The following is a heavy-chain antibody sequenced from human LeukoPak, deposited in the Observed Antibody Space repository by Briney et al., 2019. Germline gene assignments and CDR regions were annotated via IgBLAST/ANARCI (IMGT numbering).Heavy chain of an antibody. Sequence: PSETLSLTCTVSGGSISSYYWSWIRQPAGKGLEWIGRIYTSGGTNYNPSLKSRVTMSIDTSKNQFSLKLSSVTAADTAVYYCARDYYDSSGYSYALWGQGTLVTVSS. D-gene: IGHD3-22*01. CDR3: ARDYYDSSGYSYAL. J-gene: IGHJ4*02. V-gene: IGHV4-4*07. CDR1: GGSISSYY. CDR2: IYTSGGT.